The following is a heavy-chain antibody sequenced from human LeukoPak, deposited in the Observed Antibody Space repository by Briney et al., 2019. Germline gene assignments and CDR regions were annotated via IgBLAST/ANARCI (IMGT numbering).Heavy chain of an antibody. V-gene: IGHV3-21*01. J-gene: IGHJ4*02. Sequence: PGGSLRLSCAASGFTFSSYSMNWVRQAPGKGLEWVSSISSSSSYIYYADSVKGRFTISRDNAKNSLYLQMNSLRAEDTAVYYCARDSNYDYIWGSYWGQGTLATVSS. CDR2: ISSSSSYI. CDR1: GFTFSSYS. CDR3: ARDSNYDYIWGSY. D-gene: IGHD3-16*01.